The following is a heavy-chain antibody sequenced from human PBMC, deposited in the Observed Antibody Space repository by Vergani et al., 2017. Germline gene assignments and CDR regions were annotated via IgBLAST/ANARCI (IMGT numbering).Heavy chain of an antibody. D-gene: IGHD3-22*01. J-gene: IGHJ5*02. CDR3: ARQASYYYDSSGYYYEGWFDP. CDR2: IIPMLSTA. Sequence: VQSGDEVKKPGASVKVSCKTSGYSFINYGISWVRQAPGQGLEWMGRIIPMLSTANYAQKFQGRVTITADESTSTAYMELSSLRSEDTAVYYCARQASYYYDSSGYYYEGWFDPWGQGTLVTVSS. CDR1: GYSFINYG. V-gene: IGHV1-69*13.